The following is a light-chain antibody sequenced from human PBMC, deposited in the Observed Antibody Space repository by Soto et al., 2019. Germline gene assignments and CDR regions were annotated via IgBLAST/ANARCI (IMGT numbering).Light chain of an antibody. CDR2: DNN. CDR1: SSNIGPDYD. Sequence: QLVLTQPPSVSGAPGQRVTISCTGSSSNIGPDYDVHWYQQLPGTAPKVVIYDNNNRPSGVPDRFSGSKSGTSASLAITGLQAEDEADYYCQSYDSSLNGVVFGGGTKLTVL. V-gene: IGLV1-40*01. CDR3: QSYDSSLNGVV. J-gene: IGLJ2*01.